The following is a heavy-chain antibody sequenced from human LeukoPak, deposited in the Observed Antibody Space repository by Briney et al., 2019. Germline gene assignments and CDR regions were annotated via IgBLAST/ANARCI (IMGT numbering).Heavy chain of an antibody. J-gene: IGHJ4*02. CDR1: GFTFRSHW. Sequence: GGSLRLSCAASGFTFRSHWMSWVRQAPGKGLEWVANIKQDGSEKYYVDSVKGRFTISRDNAKNSLFLQMNSLRAEDTAVYYCARVYSFWDLAYYFDYWGQGTLVTVSS. CDR3: ARVYSFWDLAYYFDY. V-gene: IGHV3-7*01. D-gene: IGHD3-3*01. CDR2: IKQDGSEK.